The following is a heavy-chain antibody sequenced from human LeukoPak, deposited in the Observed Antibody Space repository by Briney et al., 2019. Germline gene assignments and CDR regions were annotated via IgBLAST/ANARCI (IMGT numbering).Heavy chain of an antibody. CDR3: AREGTYCSSTSCLRVFDP. V-gene: IGHV3-23*01. J-gene: IGHJ5*02. Sequence: GGSLRLSCAASGFTFSSYAMSWVRQAPGKGLEWVSAISGSGGSTYYADSVKGRFTISRDNSKNTLYLQMNSLRAEDTAVYYCAREGTYCSSTSCLRVFDPWGQGTLVTVSS. CDR2: ISGSGGST. D-gene: IGHD2-2*01. CDR1: GFTFSSYA.